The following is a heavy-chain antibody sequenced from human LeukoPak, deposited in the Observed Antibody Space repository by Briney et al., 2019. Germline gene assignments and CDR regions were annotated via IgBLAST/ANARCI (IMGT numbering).Heavy chain of an antibody. CDR3: ASRYTYGYDFDY. J-gene: IGHJ4*02. V-gene: IGHV4-39*07. CDR1: GGSISSSSYY. CDR2: INHSGST. D-gene: IGHD5-18*01. Sequence: PSETLSLTCTVSGGSISSSSYYWGWIRQPPGKGLEWIGEINHSGSTNYNPSLKSRVTISVDTSKNQFSLKLSSVTAADTAVYYCASRYTYGYDFDYWGQGTLVTVSS.